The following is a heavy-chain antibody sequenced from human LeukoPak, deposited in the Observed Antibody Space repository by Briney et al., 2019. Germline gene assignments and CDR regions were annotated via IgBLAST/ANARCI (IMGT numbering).Heavy chain of an antibody. CDR2: ISSSGSTI. CDR1: GFTFSSYE. CDR3: AKDSAVVAATLFDI. D-gene: IGHD2-15*01. Sequence: GGSLRLSCAASGFTFSSYEMNWVRQAPGKGLEWVSYISSSGSTIYYADSVKGRFTISRDNSKNTLYLQMNSLRAEDTAVYYCAKDSAVVAATLFDIWGQGTMVTVSS. V-gene: IGHV3-48*03. J-gene: IGHJ3*02.